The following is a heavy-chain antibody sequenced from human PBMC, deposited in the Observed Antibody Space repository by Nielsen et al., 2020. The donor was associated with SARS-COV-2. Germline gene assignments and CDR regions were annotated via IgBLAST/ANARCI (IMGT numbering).Heavy chain of an antibody. CDR3: ARDLAFGRYSDDAFDI. D-gene: IGHD2-15*01. CDR1: GFTFSSYE. V-gene: IGHV3-33*08. Sequence: GESLKISCAASGFTFSSYEMNWVRQAPGKGLEWVAVIWYDGSNKYYADSVKGRFTISRDNSKNTLYLQMNSLRAEDTAVYYCARDLAFGRYSDDAFDIWGQGTMVTVSS. CDR2: IWYDGSNK. J-gene: IGHJ3*02.